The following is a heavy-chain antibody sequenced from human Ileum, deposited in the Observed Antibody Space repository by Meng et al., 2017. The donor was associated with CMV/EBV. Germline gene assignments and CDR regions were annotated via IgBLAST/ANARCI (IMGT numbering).Heavy chain of an antibody. CDR1: GGSFSGYY. V-gene: IGHV4-34*01. Sequence: GSLRLSCAVYGGSFSGYYWSWIRQPPGKGLEWIGEINHSGSTNYNPSLKSRVTISVDRSKNQCSLVLTSLSTADAATYYCARGSGYSIYDDWGQGTLVTVSS. CDR2: INHSGST. CDR3: ARGSGYSIYDD. J-gene: IGHJ4*02. D-gene: IGHD4-11*01.